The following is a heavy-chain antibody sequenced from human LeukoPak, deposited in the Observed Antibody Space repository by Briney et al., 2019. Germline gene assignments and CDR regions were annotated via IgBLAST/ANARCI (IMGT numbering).Heavy chain of an antibody. D-gene: IGHD2-2*01. Sequence: SVKVSCKASGGTFSSYAISWVRQAPGQGLEWMGRTIPILGIANYAQKFQGRVTITADKSTSTAYMELSSLRSEDTAVYYCARGTNIVVVPAALDYWGQGTLVTVSS. J-gene: IGHJ4*02. CDR3: ARGTNIVVVPAALDY. CDR2: TIPILGIA. V-gene: IGHV1-69*04. CDR1: GGTFSSYA.